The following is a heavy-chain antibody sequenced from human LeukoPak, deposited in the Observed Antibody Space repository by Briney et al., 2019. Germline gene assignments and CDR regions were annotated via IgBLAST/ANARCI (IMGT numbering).Heavy chain of an antibody. D-gene: IGHD2-21*01. Sequence: ASVKVSCKASGYTFTKYVVHWVSQALGQRPEWMGWINAGNGDTKYSQNFQDRVTITRDTSANTAYMEPSSLTSEDTALYYCARDDCGDTCYPGGYWGQGTLVTVSS. V-gene: IGHV1-3*01. CDR1: GYTFTKYV. CDR2: INAGNGDT. J-gene: IGHJ4*02. CDR3: ARDDCGDTCYPGGY.